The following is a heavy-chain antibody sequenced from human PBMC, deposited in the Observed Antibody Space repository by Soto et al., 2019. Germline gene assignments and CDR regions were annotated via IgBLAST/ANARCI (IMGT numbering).Heavy chain of an antibody. J-gene: IGHJ4*02. D-gene: IGHD6-19*01. Sequence: EVQLVASGGGLVKHGGSLRLSCAASGFTFSSHSMNWVRQAPGKGLEWVSSISSSSSYIYYADSVKGRFTISRDNGKNSLYRQMNSLRAEDTAVYYCARDRSSGWHTLDDWGQGTLVTFSS. CDR2: ISSSSSYI. CDR1: GFTFSSHS. V-gene: IGHV3-21*01. CDR3: ARDRSSGWHTLDD.